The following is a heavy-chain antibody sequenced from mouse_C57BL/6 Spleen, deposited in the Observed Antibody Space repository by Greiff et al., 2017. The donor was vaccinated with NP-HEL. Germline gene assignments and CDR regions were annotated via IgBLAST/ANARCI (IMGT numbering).Heavy chain of an antibody. V-gene: IGHV5-17*01. J-gene: IGHJ4*01. CDR3: ARGLSAMDY. CDR2: LSSGSSTI. CDR1: GFTFSDYG. Sequence: EVQLVESGGGLVKPGGSLKLSCAASGFTFSDYGMHWVRQAPETGLEWVAYLSSGSSTIYIDDTVKGRFTISSDNAKNTLFLQMTSLRSEDTAMYYCARGLSAMDYWGQGPSVTVSS. D-gene: IGHD1-1*02.